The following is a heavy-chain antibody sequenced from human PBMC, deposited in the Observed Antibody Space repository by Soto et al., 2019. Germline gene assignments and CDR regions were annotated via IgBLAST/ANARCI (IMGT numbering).Heavy chain of an antibody. CDR1: GFTFSNYA. CDR3: VKVGQLGITPHYYFSY. Sequence: PGGSLRLSCAASGFTFSNYAMHWVRQAPGKGLEYVSAISSNGGSTYYADSVKGRFTISRDNSKNTLYLQMSSLRAEDTAVYYCVKVGQLGITPHYYFSYCGQGTLVTVSS. CDR2: ISSNGGST. D-gene: IGHD7-27*01. J-gene: IGHJ4*02. V-gene: IGHV3-64D*08.